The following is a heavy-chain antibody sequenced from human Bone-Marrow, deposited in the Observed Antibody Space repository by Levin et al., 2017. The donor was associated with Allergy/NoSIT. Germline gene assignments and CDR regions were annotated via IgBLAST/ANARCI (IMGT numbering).Heavy chain of an antibody. CDR3: AGVAVVEYGIDS. Sequence: GGSLRLSCAASGFTFSGSWMHWVRQAPGKGLVWVSRIDEYGRTTNYADSVKGRFTISRDNAKKTVFLKMNSRRVEDTAVYYCAGVAVVEYGIDSWGQGTLVTVSS. D-gene: IGHD2-8*01. V-gene: IGHV3-74*01. J-gene: IGHJ5*01. CDR1: GFTFSGSW. CDR2: IDEYGRTT.